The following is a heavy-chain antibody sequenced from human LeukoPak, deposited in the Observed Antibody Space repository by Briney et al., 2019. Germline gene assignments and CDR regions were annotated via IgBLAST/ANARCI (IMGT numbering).Heavy chain of an antibody. CDR3: AREIFDIVVVPAAPRLFDY. CDR1: GGTFSSYA. Sequence: SVKVSCKASGGTFSSYAISWVRQAPGQGLEWMGRIIPILGTANYAQKFQGRVTITTDESTSTAYMELSSLRSEDTAVYYCAREIFDIVVVPAAPRLFDYWGQGTLVTVSS. J-gene: IGHJ4*02. CDR2: IIPILGTA. V-gene: IGHV1-69*11. D-gene: IGHD2-2*01.